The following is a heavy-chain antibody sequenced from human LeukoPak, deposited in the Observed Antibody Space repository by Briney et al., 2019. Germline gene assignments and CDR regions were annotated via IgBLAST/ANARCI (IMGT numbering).Heavy chain of an antibody. V-gene: IGHV3-23*01. CDR2: ISGSGGST. CDR1: GFTFSSYA. J-gene: IGHJ5*02. Sequence: GGSLRLSCAASGFTFSSYAMSWVRQAPGKGLEWVSAISGSGGSTYYADSVKGRFTISRDNSKNTLYLQMNSLRAEDTAVCYCAKKAYDFWSGYSGSFNWFDPWGQGTLVTVSS. CDR3: AKKAYDFWSGYSGSFNWFDP. D-gene: IGHD3-3*01.